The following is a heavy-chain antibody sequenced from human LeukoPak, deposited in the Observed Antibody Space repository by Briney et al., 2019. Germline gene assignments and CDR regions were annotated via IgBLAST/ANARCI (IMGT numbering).Heavy chain of an antibody. CDR3: ARGSSGWYPRHFDY. CDR2: INWNGGST. Sequence: GGSLRLSCAACGFTFDDYGMSWVRQAPGKGLEWVSGINWNGGSTGYADSVKGRFTISRDNAKNSLYLQMNSLRAEDTALYYCARGSSGWYPRHFDYWGQGTLVTVSS. V-gene: IGHV3-20*04. J-gene: IGHJ4*02. CDR1: GFTFDDYG. D-gene: IGHD6-19*01.